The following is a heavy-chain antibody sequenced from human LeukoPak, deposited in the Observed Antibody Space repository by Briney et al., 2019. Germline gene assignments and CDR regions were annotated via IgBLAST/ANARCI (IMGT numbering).Heavy chain of an antibody. Sequence: PGGSLRLSCAASGFTFSSYAMSWVRQAPGKGLEWVSAISGSGGSTYYADSVKGRFTISRDNSKNTLYLQMNSLRAEDTAEYYCAKDRDYDILTGYSLFDYWGQGTLVTVSS. V-gene: IGHV3-23*01. D-gene: IGHD3-9*01. CDR3: AKDRDYDILTGYSLFDY. CDR1: GFTFSSYA. J-gene: IGHJ4*02. CDR2: ISGSGGST.